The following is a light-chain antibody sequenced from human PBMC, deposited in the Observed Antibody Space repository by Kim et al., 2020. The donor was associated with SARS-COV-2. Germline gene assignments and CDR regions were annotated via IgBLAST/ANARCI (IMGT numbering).Light chain of an antibody. V-gene: IGKV3-11*01. CDR2: GAS. Sequence: LSPGERAPLSCRASQSVSSYLAWYQHKPGQAPRLLMYGASYRASGIPARFSASGSGTDYTLTISSLEPEDLAVYYCQQRSAWPLTFGPGTKVDIK. J-gene: IGKJ3*01. CDR3: QQRSAWPLT. CDR1: QSVSSY.